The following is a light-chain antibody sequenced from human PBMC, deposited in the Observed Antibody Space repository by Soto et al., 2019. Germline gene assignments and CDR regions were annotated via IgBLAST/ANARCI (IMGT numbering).Light chain of an antibody. J-gene: IGKJ5*01. CDR1: QSISSW. Sequence: DIQMTQSPSTLSASVGDRVPITCRASQSISSWLAWYQQKPGKAPKLLIYDASSLESGVPSRFSGSGSGTEFTLTISSLQPDEFATYYCQQYNSYPWTFGQETRLEIK. V-gene: IGKV1-5*01. CDR3: QQYNSYPWT. CDR2: DAS.